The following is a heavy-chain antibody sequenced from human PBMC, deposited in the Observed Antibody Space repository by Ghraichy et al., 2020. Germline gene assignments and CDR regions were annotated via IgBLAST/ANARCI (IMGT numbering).Heavy chain of an antibody. D-gene: IGHD6-19*01. J-gene: IGHJ4*02. V-gene: IGHV3-30*18. Sequence: GGSLRLSCVASGFTFSSYGMHWVRQAPGKGLEWVAVISYDVNNKYYADSVKGRFTISRDNSMNTLYLQMNSLRAEDTAVYYCAKDWGIAVAGPLYSFDYWGQGTLVTVSS. CDR1: GFTFSSYG. CDR3: AKDWGIAVAGPLYSFDY. CDR2: ISYDVNNK.